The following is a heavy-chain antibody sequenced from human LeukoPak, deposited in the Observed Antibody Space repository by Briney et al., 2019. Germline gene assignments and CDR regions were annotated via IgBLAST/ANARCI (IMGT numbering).Heavy chain of an antibody. J-gene: IGHJ4*02. Sequence: PGGSLRLSCAASGFTFSGYVMHWVRQAPGKGLEWVAIISYDGSNEYYADSVKGRFTISRDNSKNTLYLQMNSLRAADTAVYYCARVDTAMVAGGGDYWGQGTLVTVSS. CDR3: ARVDTAMVAGGGDY. CDR1: GFTFSGYV. D-gene: IGHD5-18*01. CDR2: ISYDGSNE. V-gene: IGHV3-30*04.